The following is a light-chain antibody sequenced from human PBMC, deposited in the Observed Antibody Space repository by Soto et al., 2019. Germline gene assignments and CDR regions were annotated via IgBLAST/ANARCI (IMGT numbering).Light chain of an antibody. V-gene: IGKV3-15*01. CDR2: DAS. CDR1: QSVSSD. Sequence: EIVMTQSPATLSVSPGERATLSCRASQSVSSDLAWYQQKSGQAPRLLIYDASTRATGIPARFSGSGSGTEFTLTISSLQSEDSAVYYCQQYHTWPVTFGGGTKVDIK. J-gene: IGKJ4*01. CDR3: QQYHTWPVT.